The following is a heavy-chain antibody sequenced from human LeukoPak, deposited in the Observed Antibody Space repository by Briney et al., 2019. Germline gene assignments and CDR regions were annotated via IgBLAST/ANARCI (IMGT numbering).Heavy chain of an antibody. D-gene: IGHD3-3*01. V-gene: IGHV4-59*01. CDR3: ARAAYYDFWSAQWAFDI. J-gene: IGHJ3*02. CDR2: IYYSGST. Sequence: SENLSLTCTVSGGSISSYYWSWIRQPPGKGLEWIGYIYYSGSTNYNPSLKSRVTISVDTSKNQFSLKLSSVTAADTAVYYCARAAYYDFWSAQWAFDIWGQGTMVTVSS. CDR1: GGSISSYY.